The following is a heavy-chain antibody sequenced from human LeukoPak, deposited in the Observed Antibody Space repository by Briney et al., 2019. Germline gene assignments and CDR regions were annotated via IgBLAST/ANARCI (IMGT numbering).Heavy chain of an antibody. D-gene: IGHD1-26*01. CDR1: GYTFTSYY. V-gene: IGHV1-46*01. CDR2: INPSGGST. Sequence: SSVKVSCKASGYTFTSYYMHWVRQAPGQGLEWMGIINPSGGSTSYAQKFQGRVTMTRDMSTSTVYMELRSLRSEETAVYYCAREGVGGATANDYWGQGTLVTVSS. CDR3: AREGVGGATANDY. J-gene: IGHJ4*02.